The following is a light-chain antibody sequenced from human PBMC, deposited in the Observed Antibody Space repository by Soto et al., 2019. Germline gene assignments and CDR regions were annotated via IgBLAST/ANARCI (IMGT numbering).Light chain of an antibody. V-gene: IGKV3-20*01. CDR3: QQHRT. CDR2: GTS. CDR1: HSVSRTY. Sequence: EIVLTQSPGTLSLSPGERATLSCRASHSVSRTYLAWYQQKPGQAPRLLIYGTSDRATGTPDRFSGSGSGTDFTLTISRLEPEDFALYYCQQHRTFGQGTKVDIK. J-gene: IGKJ1*01.